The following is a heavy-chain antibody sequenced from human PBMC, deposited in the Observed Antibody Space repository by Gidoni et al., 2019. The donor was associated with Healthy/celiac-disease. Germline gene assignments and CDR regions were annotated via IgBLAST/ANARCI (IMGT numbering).Heavy chain of an antibody. CDR1: GFTFSSYS. CDR2: ISSSSSYI. Sequence: EVQLVESGGGLVKPGGSLRLSCAASGFTFSSYSMNWVRQAPGKGLEWVSSISSSSSYIYYADSVKGRFTISRDNAKNSLYLQMNSLRAEDTAVYYCARNGVVPAARDYYYYGMDVWGQGTTVTVSS. CDR3: ARNGVVPAARDYYYYGMDV. J-gene: IGHJ6*02. D-gene: IGHD2-2*01. V-gene: IGHV3-21*01.